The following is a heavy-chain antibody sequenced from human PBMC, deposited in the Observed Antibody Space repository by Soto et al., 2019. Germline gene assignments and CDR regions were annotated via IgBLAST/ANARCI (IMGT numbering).Heavy chain of an antibody. CDR2: IIPIFGTA. CDR3: ARADSNYYYYGMDV. CDR1: GVTFSSYA. V-gene: IGHV1-69*06. Sequence: GASVKVSCKASGVTFSSYAISWVRQAPGQGLEWMGGIIPIFGTANYAQKFQGRVTITADKSTSTAYMELSSLRSEDTAVYYCARADSNYYYYGMDVWGQGTTVTVSS. J-gene: IGHJ6*02.